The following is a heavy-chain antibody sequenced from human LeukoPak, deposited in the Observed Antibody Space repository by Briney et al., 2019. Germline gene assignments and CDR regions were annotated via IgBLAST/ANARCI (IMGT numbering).Heavy chain of an antibody. CDR3: ASNYGDYGGFDY. CDR2: IDPSDSYT. J-gene: IGHJ4*02. V-gene: IGHV5-10-1*01. CDR1: GYSFTSYW. Sequence: GESLKISCKGSGYSFTSYWISWVRQMPGKGLEWMGRIDPSDSYTNYSPSFQGHVTISADKSTSTAYLQWSSLKASDTAVYYCASNYGDYGGFDYWGQGTLVTVSS. D-gene: IGHD4-17*01.